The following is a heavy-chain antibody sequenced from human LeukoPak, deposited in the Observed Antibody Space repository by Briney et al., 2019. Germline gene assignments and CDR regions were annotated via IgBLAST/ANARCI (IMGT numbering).Heavy chain of an antibody. CDR3: AKTLNPDYYGSGSPGYFDY. V-gene: IGHV3-23*01. CDR1: GFTFSSYA. Sequence: PGRSLRLSCAASGFTFSSYAMSWVRQAPGKGLEWVSAISGSGGSTYYADSVKGRFTISRDNSKNTLYLQMNSLRAEDTAVYYCAKTLNPDYYGSGSPGYFDYWGQGTLVTVSS. J-gene: IGHJ4*02. D-gene: IGHD3-10*01. CDR2: ISGSGGST.